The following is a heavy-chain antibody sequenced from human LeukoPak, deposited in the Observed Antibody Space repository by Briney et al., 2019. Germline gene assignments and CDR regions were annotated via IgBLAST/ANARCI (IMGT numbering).Heavy chain of an antibody. CDR2: ISYDGSNK. V-gene: IGHV3-30*03. Sequence: GGSLRLSCAASGFTFSSYGMHWVRQAPGKGLEWVAVISYDGSNKYYADSVKGRFTISRDNSKNTLYLQMNSLRAEDTAVYYCARDRGVTSRNCGGDCYSNWFDPWGQGTLVTVSS. D-gene: IGHD2-21*02. CDR1: GFTFSSYG. J-gene: IGHJ5*02. CDR3: ARDRGVTSRNCGGDCYSNWFDP.